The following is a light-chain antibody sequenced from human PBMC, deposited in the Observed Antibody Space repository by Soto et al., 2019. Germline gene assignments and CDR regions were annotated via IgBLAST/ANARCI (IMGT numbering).Light chain of an antibody. V-gene: IGLV2-8*01. CDR3: SLYTTDSTYV. CDR1: NRDVGTHNY. Sequence: QSVLTQPPSASGSPGQSVTISCTGTNRDVGTHNYVSWYQQYPGKAPKLLIYDVVKRPSGIPHRFSGSKSGNTASLTVSGLQAEDEGEYYCSLYTTDSTYVFGPGTKVTVL. CDR2: DVV. J-gene: IGLJ1*01.